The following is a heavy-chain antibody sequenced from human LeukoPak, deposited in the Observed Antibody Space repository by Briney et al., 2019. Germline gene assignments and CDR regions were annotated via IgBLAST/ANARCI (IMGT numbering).Heavy chain of an antibody. J-gene: IGHJ4*02. CDR1: GFTFSSYC. CDR3: ARVIAAAGMVDY. D-gene: IGHD6-13*01. V-gene: IGHV3-7*01. Sequence: PGGSLRLSCAASGFTFSSYCMTWVRQAPGKGLEWVANIKEDGSEKYYVDSVKGRFTISRDNAKNSLFLQMNSLRAEDTAVHYCARVIAAAGMVDYWGQGTLVTVSS. CDR2: IKEDGSEK.